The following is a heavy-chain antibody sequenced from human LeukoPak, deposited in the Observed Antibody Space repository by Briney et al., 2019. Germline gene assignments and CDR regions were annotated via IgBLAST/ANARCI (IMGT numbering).Heavy chain of an antibody. V-gene: IGHV1-3*01. CDR2: INAGNGNT. D-gene: IGHD2-8*01. Sequence: GASVKVSCKASGYTFTSYAMHWVRQAPGQRLEWMGWINAGNGNTKYSQKFQGRVTITRDTSASTDYMELSSLRSEDTAVYYCARGVTNGVCSLCCGMDVWGQGTTVTVSS. J-gene: IGHJ6*02. CDR3: ARGVTNGVCSLCCGMDV. CDR1: GYTFTSYA.